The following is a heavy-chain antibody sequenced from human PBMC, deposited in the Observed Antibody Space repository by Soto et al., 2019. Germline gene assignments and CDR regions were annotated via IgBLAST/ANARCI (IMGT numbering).Heavy chain of an antibody. D-gene: IGHD2-2*01. CDR3: ASWRDIVVLALDV. J-gene: IGHJ6*04. Sequence: GGSLRLSCAASGFTFSSYSMNWVRQAPGKGLEWVSSISSSSSYIYYADSVKGRFTISRDNAKNSLYLQMNSLRAEDTAVYYCASWRDIVVLALDVWGKGTTVTVSS. CDR2: ISSSSSYI. CDR1: GFTFSSYS. V-gene: IGHV3-21*01.